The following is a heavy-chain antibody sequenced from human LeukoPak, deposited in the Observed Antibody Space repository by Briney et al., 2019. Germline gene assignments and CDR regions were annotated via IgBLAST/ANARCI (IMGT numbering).Heavy chain of an antibody. CDR1: GFTFSSYS. CDR3: ARGRNIVATILTG. V-gene: IGHV3-21*01. D-gene: IGHD5-12*01. Sequence: GGSLRLSCAASGFTFSSYSMNWVRQAPGKGLEWVSSISSSSSYIYYADSVKGLFTISRDNAKNSLYLQMNSLRAEDTAVYYCARGRNIVATILTGWGQGTLVTVSS. CDR2: ISSSSSYI. J-gene: IGHJ4*02.